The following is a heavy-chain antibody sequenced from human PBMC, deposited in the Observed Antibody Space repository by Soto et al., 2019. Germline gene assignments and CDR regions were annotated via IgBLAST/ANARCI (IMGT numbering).Heavy chain of an antibody. Sequence: EVQLLESGGGLVQPGGSLRLSCAASGFTFNSYAMSWVRQAPGKGLEWVSVISGSGGSTYYADSVKGRFTISRDNSKSTLYLQMNSLRAEDTAVYYGANGGGDYSSGWYGAFDIWGQGTMVTVSS. CDR2: ISGSGGST. V-gene: IGHV3-23*01. D-gene: IGHD6-19*01. CDR3: ANGGGDYSSGWYGAFDI. CDR1: GFTFNSYA. J-gene: IGHJ3*02.